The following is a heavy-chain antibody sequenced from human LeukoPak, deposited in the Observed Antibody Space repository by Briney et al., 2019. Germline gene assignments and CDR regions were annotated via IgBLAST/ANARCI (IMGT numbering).Heavy chain of an antibody. J-gene: IGHJ4*02. CDR2: INPNSDGT. D-gene: IGHD3-10*01. Sequence: ASVKVSCKASGYTFTGFFVHWVRQAPGQGLEWMGWINPNSDGTSYGQKFQGRVTMTTDTSTSTAYMELRSLRSDDTAVYYCARVGRITMAKVDYSGQGTLVTVSS. CDR1: GYTFTGFF. V-gene: IGHV1-2*02. CDR3: ARVGRITMAKVDY.